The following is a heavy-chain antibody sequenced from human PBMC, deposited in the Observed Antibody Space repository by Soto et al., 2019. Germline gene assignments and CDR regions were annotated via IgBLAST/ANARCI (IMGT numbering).Heavy chain of an antibody. CDR3: VRDDSSSSRDYYYGMDV. CDR2: ISSSGTAR. V-gene: IGHV3-48*03. CDR1: GFRGFTLRSYE. Sequence: PGGSLRLSCEASGFRGFTLRSYEMKWVRQAPGKGLEWVSYISSSGTARYYADSVKGRFTISRDNPNNSLHLQMNSLRAEDTAVYYCVRDDSSSSRDYYYGMDVWGQGTTVTVSS. J-gene: IGHJ6*02. D-gene: IGHD3-22*01.